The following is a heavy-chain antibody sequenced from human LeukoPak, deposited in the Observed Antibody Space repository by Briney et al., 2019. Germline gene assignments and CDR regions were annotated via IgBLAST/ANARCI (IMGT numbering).Heavy chain of an antibody. J-gene: IGHJ4*02. CDR3: AKDSRYFDYTHYFDY. D-gene: IGHD3-9*01. CDR2: IRFDGNNK. V-gene: IGHV3-30*02. CDR1: GFTFSSYG. Sequence: GGSLRLSCAASGFTFSSYGMHWVRQAPGKGLEWVAFIRFDGNNKYYAGSVKGRFTISRDNSKNTLYLQMNSLRAEDTAVYSCAKDSRYFDYTHYFDYWGQGALVTVSS.